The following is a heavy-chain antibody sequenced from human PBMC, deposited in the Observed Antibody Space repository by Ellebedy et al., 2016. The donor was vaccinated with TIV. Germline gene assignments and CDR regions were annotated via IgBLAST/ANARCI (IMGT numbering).Heavy chain of an antibody. CDR1: RFNFSPYS. CDR2: ISSSTKYI. D-gene: IGHD1-1*01. J-gene: IGHJ2*01. CDR3: TRGGTAGTTVYWYFDL. V-gene: IGHV3-21*01. Sequence: GESLKISXAASRFNFSPYSMNWVRQAPGKGLEWVSSISSSTKYIYYGDSVKGRFTISRDSAKNSLYLQMDSLRAEDTAVYYCTRGGTAGTTVYWYFDLWGRGTLVTVSS.